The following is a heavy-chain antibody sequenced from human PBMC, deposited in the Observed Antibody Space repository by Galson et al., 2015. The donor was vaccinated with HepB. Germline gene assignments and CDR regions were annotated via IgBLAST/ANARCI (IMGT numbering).Heavy chain of an antibody. CDR2: ISYDGSNK. CDR1: GFTFSSYA. D-gene: IGHD3-3*01. V-gene: IGHV3-30*04. Sequence: SLRLSCAASGFTFSSYAMHWVRQAPGKGLEWVAVISYDGSNKYYADSVKGRFTISRDNSKNTLYLQMNSLRAEDTAVYYCARSNETPGRITIFGVVDHALYYWGQGTLVTVSS. CDR3: ARSNETPGRITIFGVVDHALYY. J-gene: IGHJ4*02.